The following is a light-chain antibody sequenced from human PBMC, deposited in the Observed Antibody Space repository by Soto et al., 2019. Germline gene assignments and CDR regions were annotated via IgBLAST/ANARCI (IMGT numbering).Light chain of an antibody. J-gene: IGLJ2*01. CDR1: SSDVGGYNY. CDR3: SSYTISSTVV. CDR2: EVS. V-gene: IGLV2-14*01. Sequence: QSALTQPASVSGSPGQSITISCTGTSSDVGGYNYVSWYQQHPGKAPKLMIHEVSDRPSGVSNRFSGSKSDNTASLSISGLQAEDEADYYCSSYTISSTVVFGGGTKVTVL.